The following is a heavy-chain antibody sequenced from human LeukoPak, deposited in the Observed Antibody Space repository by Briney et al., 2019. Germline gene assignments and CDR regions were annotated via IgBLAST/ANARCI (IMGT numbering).Heavy chain of an antibody. CDR1: GFTFNNYW. D-gene: IGHD3-10*01. J-gene: IGHJ4*02. Sequence: GGPLRLSCAGSGFTFNNYWMHWVRQAPGKGLVWVSGINSDGSSTNYADSVKGRFTISRDNAKNTLFLQMDSLRDEDTAVYYCGLSMVRALSPDYWGQGTLVTVSS. V-gene: IGHV3-74*01. CDR3: GLSMVRALSPDY. CDR2: INSDGSST.